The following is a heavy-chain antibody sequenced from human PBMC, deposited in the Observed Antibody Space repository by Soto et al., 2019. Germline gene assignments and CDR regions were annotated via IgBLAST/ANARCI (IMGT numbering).Heavy chain of an antibody. J-gene: IGHJ4*02. CDR3: ARPTTLTQLAF. CDR2: IYPGDSDT. V-gene: IGHV5-51*01. D-gene: IGHD3-9*01. CDR1: GYSFTKFW. Sequence: ESLKISCKASGYSFTKFWIGWVRQMPGKGLEWMGLIYPGDSDTRYSPSFQGQVAFSADTSTSTVYLQWSRLRASDTAIYYCARPTTLTQLAFSGQGTLVTVS.